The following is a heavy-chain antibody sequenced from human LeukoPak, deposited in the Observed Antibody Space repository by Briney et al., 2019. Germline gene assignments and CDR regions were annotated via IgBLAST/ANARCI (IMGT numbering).Heavy chain of an antibody. CDR2: FDPEDGET. V-gene: IGHV1-24*01. D-gene: IGHD1-1*01. J-gene: IGHJ4*02. CDR1: GYTLTELS. Sequence: ASVKVSCKVSGYTLTELSMHWVRQAPGKGLEWMGGFDPEDGETIYAQKLQGRVTMTTDTSTSTAYKELRSLRSDDTAVYYCARLFQLEPADYWGQGTLVTVSS. CDR3: ARLFQLEPADY.